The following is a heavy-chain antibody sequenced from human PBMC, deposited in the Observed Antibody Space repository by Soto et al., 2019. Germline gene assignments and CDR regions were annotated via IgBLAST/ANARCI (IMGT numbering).Heavy chain of an antibody. CDR1: GGSLSSYY. CDR3: ASTHYDFCSGYGSYWFGP. CDR2: IYYSGRT. Sequence: PSETLSLTCTVSGGSLSSYYWSWIRQPPGKGLEWIGYIYYSGRTNDNPSLKSRVTISVDTSKNQFSLKLSSVAAADTAVYYCASTHYDFCSGYGSYWFGPWGQGTLVTVSS. D-gene: IGHD3-3*01. J-gene: IGHJ5*02. V-gene: IGHV4-59*01.